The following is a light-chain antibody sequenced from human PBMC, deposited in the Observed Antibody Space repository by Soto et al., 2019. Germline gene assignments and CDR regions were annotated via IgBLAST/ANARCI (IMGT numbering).Light chain of an antibody. CDR1: SSDVGGYNY. Sequence: QSVLTHPPSASGSPGQSVTVSCTGTSSDVGGYNYVSWYQQHPGKAPKLMIYEVSNRPSGVSNRFSGSKSGNTASLTISGLQAEDEADYYCSSYTSSSTLGFGTGTKVTVL. J-gene: IGLJ1*01. V-gene: IGLV2-14*01. CDR2: EVS. CDR3: SSYTSSSTLG.